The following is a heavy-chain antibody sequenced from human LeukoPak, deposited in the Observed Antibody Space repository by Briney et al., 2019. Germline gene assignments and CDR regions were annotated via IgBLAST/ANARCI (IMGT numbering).Heavy chain of an antibody. CDR2: ISTSSRYI. Sequence: GGSLRLSCAASGFTFSSFDMNWVRQAPGKGLECVSSISTSSRYIYYRDSVKGRFTISRDDAKNSLYLQMNSLRVEDTAVYYCARADCSGSTCYLRRSWFDPWGQGTLVTVSS. V-gene: IGHV3-21*01. J-gene: IGHJ5*02. CDR3: ARADCSGSTCYLRRSWFDP. D-gene: IGHD2-2*01. CDR1: GFTFSSFD.